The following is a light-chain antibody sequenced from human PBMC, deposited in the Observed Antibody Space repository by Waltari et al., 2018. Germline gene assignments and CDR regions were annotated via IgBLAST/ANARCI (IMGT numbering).Light chain of an antibody. CDR3: QQYDISPLT. Sequence: EIVLTQSPGTLSLSPGERATLSCRAIQTVRTTYLARYQQKPGQAPTLLIYGASSRATGIPDRFSGSGSGTDFSLTISSLEPEDFAVYYCQQYDISPLTFGGGTKVEIK. CDR1: QTVRTTY. V-gene: IGKV3-20*01. CDR2: GAS. J-gene: IGKJ4*01.